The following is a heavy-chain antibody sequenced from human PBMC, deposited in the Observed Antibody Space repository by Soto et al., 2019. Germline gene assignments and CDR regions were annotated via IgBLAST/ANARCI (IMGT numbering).Heavy chain of an antibody. V-gene: IGHV1-69*05. D-gene: IGHD5-12*01. Sequence: ASVKVSCKASGGTFSSYAISWVRQAPGQGLEWMGGIIPIFGTANYAQKFQGRVTTTTNTSTSTAYMELSSLRSEDTAVYYCAIVTVATISPRYYYYYYMDVWGKGTTVTVSS. CDR2: IIPIFGTA. CDR1: GGTFSSYA. CDR3: AIVTVATISPRYYYYYYMDV. J-gene: IGHJ6*03.